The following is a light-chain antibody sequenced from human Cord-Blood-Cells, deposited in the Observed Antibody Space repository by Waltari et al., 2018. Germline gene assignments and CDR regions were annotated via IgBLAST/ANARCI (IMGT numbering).Light chain of an antibody. J-gene: IGLJ2*01. CDR3: SSYTSSSTLVV. Sequence: QAALTQPASVSGSPRRPTTTSCTGTSRYVGGYNSVPRYQQHPGKAPKLIIYDVSNRPSGVSNRFSGSKSGNTASLTISGLQAEDEADYYCSSYTSSSTLVVFGGGTKLTVL. V-gene: IGLV2-14*01. CDR2: DVS. CDR1: SRYVGGYNS.